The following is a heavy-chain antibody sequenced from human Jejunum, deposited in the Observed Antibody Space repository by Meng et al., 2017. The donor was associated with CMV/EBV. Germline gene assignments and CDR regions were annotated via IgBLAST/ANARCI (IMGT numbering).Heavy chain of an antibody. V-gene: IGHV3-21*01. Sequence: SCAASGFSFSSYSMTWVRQAPGKGLEWVSSISSSGGFVYYADSVKGRFTISRDNRKNSVYLEMNSLRAEDTAIYYCAKERAYDIDSWGQGSRVTVSS. CDR1: GFSFSSYS. CDR2: ISSSGGFV. CDR3: AKERAYDIDS. D-gene: IGHD3-9*01. J-gene: IGHJ4*02.